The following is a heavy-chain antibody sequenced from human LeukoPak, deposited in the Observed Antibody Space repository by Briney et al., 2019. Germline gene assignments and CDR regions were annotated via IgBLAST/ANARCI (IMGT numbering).Heavy chain of an antibody. D-gene: IGHD3-3*01. V-gene: IGHV3-30*18. J-gene: IGHJ4*02. CDR3: AKDRMIFGVVIIPLFDY. Sequence: GGSLRLSCAASGFTFSNSGMHWVRQAPGKGLEWVAVISYDGNNKYYADSVKGRFTISRDNSKNTLYLQMNSLRTEDTAVYYCAKDRMIFGVVIIPLFDYWGQGTLVTVSS. CDR1: GFTFSNSG. CDR2: ISYDGNNK.